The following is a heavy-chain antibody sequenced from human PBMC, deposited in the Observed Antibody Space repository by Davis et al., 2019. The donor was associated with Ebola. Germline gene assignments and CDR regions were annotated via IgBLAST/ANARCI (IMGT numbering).Heavy chain of an antibody. V-gene: IGHV4-59*08. CDR1: GGSISSYY. D-gene: IGHD1-7*01. J-gene: IGHJ6*02. Sequence: SETLSLTCTVSGGSISSYYWSWIRQPPGKGLEWVGYIYYSGSTNYNPSLKSRVTISVDTSKNQFSLKLSSVTAADTAVYYCARLGGLGITGTTEWYYYGMDVWGQGTTVTVSS. CDR3: ARLGGLGITGTTEWYYYGMDV. CDR2: IYYSGST.